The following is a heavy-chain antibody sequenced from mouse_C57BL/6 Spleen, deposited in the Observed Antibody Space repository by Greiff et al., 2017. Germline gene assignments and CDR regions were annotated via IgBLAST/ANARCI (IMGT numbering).Heavy chain of an antibody. D-gene: IGHD1-1*01. CDR3: AHTVVPDWYFDV. V-gene: IGHV5-17*01. Sequence: EVQLVESGGGLVKPGGSLKLSCAASGFTFSDYGMNLVRQAPEKGLAWVAYLSSGSSTIYYAASVKGRFTISRDNAKNTLFLQMTSLRSEDTAMXYCAHTVVPDWYFDVWGTGTTVTVSS. CDR1: GFTFSDYG. J-gene: IGHJ1*03. CDR2: LSSGSSTI.